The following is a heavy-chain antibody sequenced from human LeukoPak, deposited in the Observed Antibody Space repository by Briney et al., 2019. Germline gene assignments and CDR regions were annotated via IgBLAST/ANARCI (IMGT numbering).Heavy chain of an antibody. Sequence: PGGSLRLSCAASGFTFSSYATSWARQAPGKGLEWVSAISGSGGSTYYADSVKGWFTISRDNSKNTLYLQMNSLRAEDTAVYYCAKDHHIPGIAAAGWGQGTLVTVSS. CDR3: AKDHHIPGIAAAG. CDR2: ISGSGGST. D-gene: IGHD6-13*01. V-gene: IGHV3-23*01. J-gene: IGHJ4*02. CDR1: GFTFSSYA.